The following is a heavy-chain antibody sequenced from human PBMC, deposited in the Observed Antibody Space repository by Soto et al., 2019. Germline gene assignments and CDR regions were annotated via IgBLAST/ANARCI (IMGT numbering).Heavy chain of an antibody. CDR2: ISAYNGNT. CDR1: GYTFTSYG. Sequence: ASVKVSCKXSGYTFTSYGISWVRQAPGQGLEWMGWISAYNGNTNYAQKLQGRVTMTTDTSTSTAYMELRSLRSDDTAVYYCARDSAWIAAAGKGSISGYYYYGMDVWGQGTTVTSP. J-gene: IGHJ6*02. CDR3: ARDSAWIAAAGKGSISGYYYYGMDV. V-gene: IGHV1-18*04. D-gene: IGHD6-13*01.